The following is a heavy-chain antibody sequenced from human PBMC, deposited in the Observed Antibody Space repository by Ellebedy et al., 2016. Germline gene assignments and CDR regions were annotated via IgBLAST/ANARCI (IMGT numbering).Heavy chain of an antibody. V-gene: IGHV3-23*01. CDR3: RQGHYFDQ. Sequence: GGSLRLSXVASGFTFGNFFMSWVRQAPGGGLEWISTISGGGDTTVSADSVKGRFTISRDNSKNTLYLQMNNLRVDDTALYCCRQGHYFDQWGQGALVTVSS. J-gene: IGHJ4*02. CDR1: GFTFGNFF. CDR2: ISGGGDTT.